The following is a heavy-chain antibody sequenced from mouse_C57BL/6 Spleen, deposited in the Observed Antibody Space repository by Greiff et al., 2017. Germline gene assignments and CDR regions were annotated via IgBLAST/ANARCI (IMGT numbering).Heavy chain of an antibody. CDR2: FYPGSGSI. CDR1: GYTFTEYT. Sequence: QVQLQQSGAELVKPGASVKLSCKASGYTFTEYTIHWVKQRSGQGLEWIGWFYPGSGSIKYNEKVKEKATLPADKSSSTVYMELSRLTSEDSAVYFCARHEGPYYEYGYAMDYWGQGTSVTVSS. CDR3: ARHEGPYYEYGYAMDY. J-gene: IGHJ4*01. V-gene: IGHV1-62-2*01. D-gene: IGHD2-4*01.